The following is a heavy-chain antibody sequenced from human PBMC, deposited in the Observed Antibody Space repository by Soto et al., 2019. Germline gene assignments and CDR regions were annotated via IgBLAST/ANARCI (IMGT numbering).Heavy chain of an antibody. V-gene: IGHV1-3*01. CDR2: INAGNGNT. D-gene: IGHD3-10*01. J-gene: IGHJ2*01. CDR1: GYTFTSYA. Sequence: QVQLVQSGAEVKKPGASVKVSCKASGYTFTSYAMHWVRQAPGQRLEWMGWINAGNGNTKYSQKFQGRVTITRDTTASTAYMELSSPRSEDTAVYYCAREGITMVRGVMGWYFDLWGRGTLVTVSS. CDR3: AREGITMVRGVMGWYFDL.